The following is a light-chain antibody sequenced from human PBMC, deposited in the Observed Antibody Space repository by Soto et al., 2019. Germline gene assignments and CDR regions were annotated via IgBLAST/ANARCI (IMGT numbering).Light chain of an antibody. CDR2: DVS. V-gene: IGLV2-14*01. J-gene: IGLJ3*02. CDR1: SSDVGHYNC. Sequence: QSALTQPASVSGSPGQSITISCTGTSSDVGHYNCVSWYQQHPGKAPKLMIYDVSNRPSGVSNRFSGSKSGNTASLIISGLQAEDEADYYCSSYTSSSTLWVFGGGTKLTVL. CDR3: SSYTSSSTLWV.